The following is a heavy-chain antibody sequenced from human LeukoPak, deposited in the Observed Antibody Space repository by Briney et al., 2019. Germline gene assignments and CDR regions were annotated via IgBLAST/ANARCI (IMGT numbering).Heavy chain of an antibody. Sequence: PGGSLRLSCAASGFTFSSYSMNWVRQAPGKGLVWVSRINSDGSSTSYADSVKGRFTISRDNAKNTLYLQMNSLRAEDTAVYYCAKWGTLAYSSSWYESAAFDIWGQGTMVTVSS. J-gene: IGHJ3*02. V-gene: IGHV3-74*01. CDR2: INSDGSST. CDR1: GFTFSSYS. CDR3: AKWGTLAYSSSWYESAAFDI. D-gene: IGHD6-13*01.